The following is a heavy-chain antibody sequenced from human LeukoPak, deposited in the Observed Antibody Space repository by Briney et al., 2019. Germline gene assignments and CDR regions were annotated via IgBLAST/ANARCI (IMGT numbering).Heavy chain of an antibody. CDR2: IYYSGST. V-gene: IGHV4-59*08. CDR3: AVLTSCNWLDP. D-gene: IGHD3-9*01. J-gene: IGHJ5*02. Sequence: SETLSLTCTVSGDSISSYKWSWIRQPPGKGLEWIGYIYYSGSTNYNPSLTSRVTMSVDTSKNQFSLKLSSVTAADTAVYYCAVLTSCNWLDPWGQGTLVIVSS. CDR1: GDSISSYK.